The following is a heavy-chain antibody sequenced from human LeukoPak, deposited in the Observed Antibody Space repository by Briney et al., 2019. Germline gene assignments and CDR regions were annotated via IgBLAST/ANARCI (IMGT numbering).Heavy chain of an antibody. V-gene: IGHV3-23*01. J-gene: IGHJ3*02. CDR1: GFTFSSYA. CDR3: ASSISYDAFDI. Sequence: GGSLRLSCAASGFTFSSYAMSWVRQAPGKGLEWVSAISGSGSSISYADSVKGRFTISRDNAKNSLYLQMNSLRAEDTAVYYCASSISYDAFDIWGQGTMVTVSS. D-gene: IGHD3-3*02. CDR2: ISGSGSSI.